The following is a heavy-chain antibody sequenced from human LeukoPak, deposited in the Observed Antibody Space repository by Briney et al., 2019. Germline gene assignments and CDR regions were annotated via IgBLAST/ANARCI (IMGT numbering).Heavy chain of an antibody. V-gene: IGHV4-4*07. CDR3: ARDLGGYNYGYSLDY. Sequence: PSETLSLTCTVSGDSISSYYWSWIRQPAGKGLEWIGRIYTSGSTSYNSSLKSRVTMSVDTSKNQFSLKLSSVTAADTAVYYCARDLGGYNYGYSLDYWGQGTLVSVSS. CDR2: IYTSGST. J-gene: IGHJ4*02. D-gene: IGHD5-18*01. CDR1: GDSISSYY.